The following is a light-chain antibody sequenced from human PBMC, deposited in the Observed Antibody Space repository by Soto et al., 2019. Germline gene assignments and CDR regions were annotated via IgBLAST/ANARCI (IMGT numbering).Light chain of an antibody. Sequence: EIVMTQSPVTLSVSPGERATLSCRASQSVSSNLAWYQQKPGQAPRLLIYGASTRATGIPAKFSGSGSGTEFILTISSLQSEDFAVYYCQQYNNWPEWTFGQGTKVEIK. V-gene: IGKV3-15*01. J-gene: IGKJ1*01. CDR1: QSVSSN. CDR3: QQYNNWPEWT. CDR2: GAS.